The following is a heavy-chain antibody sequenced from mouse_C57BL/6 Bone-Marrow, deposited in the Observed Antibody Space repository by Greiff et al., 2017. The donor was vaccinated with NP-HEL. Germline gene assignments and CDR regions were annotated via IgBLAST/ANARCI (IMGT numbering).Heavy chain of an antibody. CDR2: IYPRDGST. CDR1: GYTFTSYD. V-gene: IGHV1-85*01. Sequence: QVQLQESGPELVKPGASVKLSCKASGYTFTSYDINWVKQRPGQGLEWIGWIYPRDGSTKYNEKFKGKATLTVDTSSSTAYMELHSLTSEDSAVYFCARKGALYYGHYFDYWGQGTTLTVSS. J-gene: IGHJ2*01. CDR3: ARKGALYYGHYFDY. D-gene: IGHD1-1*01.